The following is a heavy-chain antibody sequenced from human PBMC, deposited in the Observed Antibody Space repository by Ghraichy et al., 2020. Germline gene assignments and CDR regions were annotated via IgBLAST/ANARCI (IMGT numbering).Heavy chain of an antibody. V-gene: IGHV4-4*02. CDR2: IDHSGTT. Sequence: SETLSLTCAVSGGSISSADWWTWVRQPPGKGLEWIGDIDHSGTTNYNSSLESRVTISGDRSKNQFSLTVTSVAAADTAVYYCATRVEARPYWGQGALVTVS. CDR3: ATRVEARPY. D-gene: IGHD6-6*01. J-gene: IGHJ4*02. CDR1: GGSISSADW.